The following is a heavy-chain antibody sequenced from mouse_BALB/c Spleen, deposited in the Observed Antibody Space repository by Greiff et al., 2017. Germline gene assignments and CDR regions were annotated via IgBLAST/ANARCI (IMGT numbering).Heavy chain of an antibody. J-gene: IGHJ4*01. CDR3: ARDRGSTTRAMDY. CDR1: GFTFTDYY. D-gene: IGHD1-1*01. Sequence: EVQGVESGGGLVQPGGSLRLSCATSGFTFTDYYMSWVRQPPGKALEWLGFIRNKANGYTTEYSASVKGRFTISRDNSQSILYLQMNTLRAEDSATYYCARDRGSTTRAMDYWGQGTSVTVSS. V-gene: IGHV7-3*02. CDR2: IRNKANGYTT.